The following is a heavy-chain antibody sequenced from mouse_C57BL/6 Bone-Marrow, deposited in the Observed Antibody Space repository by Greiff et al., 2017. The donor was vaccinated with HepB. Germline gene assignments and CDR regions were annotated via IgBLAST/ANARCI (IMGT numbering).Heavy chain of an antibody. J-gene: IGHJ1*03. V-gene: IGHV7-1*01. CDR3: ARDAGVGESYKWYFDV. D-gene: IGHD3-3*01. Sequence: EVKVVESGGGLVQSGRSLRLSCATSGFTFSDFYMEWVRQAPGKGLEWIAASRNKANDYTTEYSASVKGRFIVSRDTSQSILYLQMNALRAEDTAIYYCARDAGVGESYKWYFDVWGTGTTVTVSS. CDR2: SRNKANDYTT. CDR1: GFTFSDFY.